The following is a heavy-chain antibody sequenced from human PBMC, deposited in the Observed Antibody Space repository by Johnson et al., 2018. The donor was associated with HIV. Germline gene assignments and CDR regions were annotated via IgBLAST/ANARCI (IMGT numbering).Heavy chain of an antibody. CDR1: GFTFSSYG. CDR2: ISYDGSNK. Sequence: HVQLVESGGGVVQPGRSLRLSCAASGFTFSSYGMHWVRQAPGKGLEWVAVISYDGSNKYYADSVKGRFTISRDNSKNTLYLQMNSLRAEDTAVYYCAKGESSSSEPDAFDIWGQGTMVTVSS. CDR3: AKGESSSSEPDAFDI. D-gene: IGHD6-6*01. V-gene: IGHV3-30*18. J-gene: IGHJ3*02.